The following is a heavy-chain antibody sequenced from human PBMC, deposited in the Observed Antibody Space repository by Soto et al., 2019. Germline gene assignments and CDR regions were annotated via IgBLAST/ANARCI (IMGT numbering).Heavy chain of an antibody. D-gene: IGHD5-18*01. CDR3: ARAREPEYSSATFFDI. J-gene: IGHJ4*02. CDR2: IYSAGST. CDR1: GLTVSSSY. Sequence: GGSLRLSCAASGLTVSSSYMSWVRQAPGKGLQWVSVIYSAGSTYYANSVKGRFTISRDISTNMVYLQMSSLTDEDTAVYYCARAREPEYSSATFFDIWGQGALVTVSS. V-gene: IGHV3-53*01.